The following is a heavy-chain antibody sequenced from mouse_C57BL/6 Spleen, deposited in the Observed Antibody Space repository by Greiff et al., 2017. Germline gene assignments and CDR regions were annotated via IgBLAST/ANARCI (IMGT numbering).Heavy chain of an antibody. CDR2: ISSGGSYT. Sequence: EVKLVESGGDLVKPGGSLKLSCAASGFTFSSYGMSWFRQTPDKRLEWVATISSGGSYTYYPDSVKGRFTISRDNAKNTLYLQMSSLKSEDTAMYYCARRGDYDGFAYWGQGTLVTVSA. V-gene: IGHV5-6*02. D-gene: IGHD2-4*01. CDR1: GFTFSSYG. J-gene: IGHJ3*01. CDR3: ARRGDYDGFAY.